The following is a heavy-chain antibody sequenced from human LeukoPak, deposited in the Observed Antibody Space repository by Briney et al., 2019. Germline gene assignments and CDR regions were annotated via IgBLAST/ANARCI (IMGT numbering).Heavy chain of an antibody. CDR2: INQDGSEK. CDR1: GFTFNSYW. J-gene: IGHJ4*02. V-gene: IGHV3-7*01. D-gene: IGHD1-1*01. CDR3: ATWKKTGARSDYFDD. Sequence: GGSLRLSCAASGFTFNSYWMSWVRQPPGEGLEWVANINQDGSEKYYVDSVKGRFTISRDNAKNSLYLQLNSLRAEDTAVYYCATWKKTGARSDYFDDWGQGTLVAVSS.